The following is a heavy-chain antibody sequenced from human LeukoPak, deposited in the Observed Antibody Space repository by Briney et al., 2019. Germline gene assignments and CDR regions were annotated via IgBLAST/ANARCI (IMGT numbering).Heavy chain of an antibody. CDR2: IYPGDSDT. J-gene: IGHJ3*02. CDR1: GYSFTSYW. D-gene: IGHD2-2*01. CDR3: ARRLQGCSSTSCYHAFDI. V-gene: IGHV5-51*01. Sequence: GESLKISCKGSGYSFTSYWIGWVRQMPGKGLEWMGIIYPGDSDTRYNPSFQGQVTISADKSISTAYLRWSTLKASDTAIYYCARRLQGCSSTSCYHAFDIWGQGTMLTVSS.